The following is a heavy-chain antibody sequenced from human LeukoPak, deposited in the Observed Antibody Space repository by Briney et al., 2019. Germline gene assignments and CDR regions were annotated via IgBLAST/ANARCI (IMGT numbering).Heavy chain of an antibody. CDR3: ARLGYYESSGYGPRAGYFDY. J-gene: IGHJ4*02. Sequence: SETLSLTCTVSGGSISSYYWSWIRQPPGKGLEWIGYIYYTGSTNYNPSLKSRVTISVDTSKNQFSLKLSSVTAADTAVYYCARLGYYESSGYGPRAGYFDYWGQGTLVTVSS. D-gene: IGHD3-22*01. CDR2: IYYTGST. CDR1: GGSISSYY. V-gene: IGHV4-59*08.